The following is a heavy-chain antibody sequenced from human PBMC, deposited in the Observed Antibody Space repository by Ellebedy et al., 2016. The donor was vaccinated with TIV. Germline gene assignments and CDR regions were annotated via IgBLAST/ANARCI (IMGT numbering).Heavy chain of an antibody. CDR2: IWYDGSNS. Sequence: GESLKISCTASGFTFSDYAMHWVRQAPGKGLEWEAVIWYDGSNSYYADSVKGRFTISRDNSKNTLFLQMNSLRAEDTAVYYCAKGWKNGDVWGQGTMVTVSS. J-gene: IGHJ3*01. D-gene: IGHD1/OR15-1a*01. CDR3: AKGWKNGDV. CDR1: GFTFSDYA. V-gene: IGHV3-33*06.